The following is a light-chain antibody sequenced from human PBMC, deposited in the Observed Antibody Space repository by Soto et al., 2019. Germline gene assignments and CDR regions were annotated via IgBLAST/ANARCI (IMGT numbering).Light chain of an antibody. CDR3: QQYGSSPRT. Sequence: EFVLTQSPCTLSVSPGERATLSCRASQSVSSSYLAWYQQKPGLAPRLLIYDASSRATGIPDRVSGSGSGTDFTLTISRLEPEDFAVYYCQQYGSSPRTFGGGTKVDI. CDR2: DAS. V-gene: IGKV3D-20*01. J-gene: IGKJ4*01. CDR1: QSVSSSY.